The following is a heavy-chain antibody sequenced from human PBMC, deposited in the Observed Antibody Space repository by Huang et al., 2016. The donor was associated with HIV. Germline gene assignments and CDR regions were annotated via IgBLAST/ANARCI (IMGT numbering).Heavy chain of an antibody. CDR1: GGSGSSRNYY. V-gene: IGHV4-39*01. D-gene: IGHD2-2*01. CDR2: IHHSGTA. CDR3: ARQGGDCTSISCYLSWFDP. Sequence: QLQLQESGPGLVKPSQNLSLTCTVFGGSGSSRNYYWAWIRQTPGKGLEWIGRIHHSGTAYYNRSLKSRVSMIVDKSKNQFSLEVTSATTADSAIYYCARQGGDCTSISCYLSWFDPWGQGTLVTVSS. J-gene: IGHJ5*02.